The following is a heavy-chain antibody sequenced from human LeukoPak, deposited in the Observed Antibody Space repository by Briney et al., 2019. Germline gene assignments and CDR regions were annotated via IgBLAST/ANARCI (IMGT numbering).Heavy chain of an antibody. CDR1: GYTFTDYY. D-gene: IGHD6-13*01. Sequence: ASVKVSCKASGYTFTDYYMHWVRQAPGQGLEWMGWINPNSGGTNYTQKSQGRVTMTTDTSISTAYMEVSRLRSDDTAVYYCARVRIGQQLDKYYYYAMDVWGQGTTVTVSS. CDR3: ARVRIGQQLDKYYYYAMDV. V-gene: IGHV1-2*02. J-gene: IGHJ6*02. CDR2: INPNSGGT.